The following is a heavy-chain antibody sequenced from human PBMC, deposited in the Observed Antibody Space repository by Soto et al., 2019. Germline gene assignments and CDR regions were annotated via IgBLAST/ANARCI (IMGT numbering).Heavy chain of an antibody. CDR2: INWNSGSI. Sequence: GGSLRLSCAASGFTFDDYAMHWVRQVPGKGLEWVSGINWNSGSIGYGDSVKGRFAISRDNAKNSLHLQMNSLSAEDTAFYYCVKDESINWYSGHFPHWGQGTLVTVSS. V-gene: IGHV3-9*01. J-gene: IGHJ1*01. CDR3: VKDESINWYSGHFPH. D-gene: IGHD6-13*01. CDR1: GFTFDDYA.